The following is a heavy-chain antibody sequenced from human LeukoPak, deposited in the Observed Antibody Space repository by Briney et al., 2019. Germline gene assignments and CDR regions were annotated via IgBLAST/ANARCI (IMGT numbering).Heavy chain of an antibody. CDR2: ISYDGSNK. CDR3: ASQSTSIAVAGRYFDY. Sequence: GGSLRLSCAASGFTFSSYAMHWVRQAPGKGLEWVAVISYDGSNKYYADSVKGRFTISRDNSKNTLYLQMNSLRAEDTAVYYCASQSTSIAVAGRYFDYWGQGTLVTVSS. V-gene: IGHV3-30-3*01. CDR1: GFTFSSYA. D-gene: IGHD6-19*01. J-gene: IGHJ4*02.